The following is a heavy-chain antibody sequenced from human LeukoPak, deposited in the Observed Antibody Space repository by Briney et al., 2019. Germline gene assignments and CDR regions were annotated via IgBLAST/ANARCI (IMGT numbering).Heavy chain of an antibody. CDR1: GGSISSYY. J-gene: IGHJ4*02. D-gene: IGHD3-16*01. CDR3: ARRARGSSDWRFDY. Sequence: PSETLSLTCTVSGGSISSYYWSWIRQPPGKGLEWIGYIYYSGSTNYNPSLKSRVTISVDTSKNQFSLKLSSVTAADTAVYYCARRARGSSDWRFDYWGQGILVTVSS. CDR2: IYYSGST. V-gene: IGHV4-59*08.